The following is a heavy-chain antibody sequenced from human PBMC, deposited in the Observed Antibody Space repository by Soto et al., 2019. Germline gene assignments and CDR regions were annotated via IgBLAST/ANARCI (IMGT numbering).Heavy chain of an antibody. Sequence: LSLTCTVSGGSISSYYWSWIRQPPGKGLEWIGYIYYSGSTNYNPSLKSRVTISVDTSKNQFSLKLSSVTAADTAVYYCARGDILTGYPFDYWGQGTLVNVSS. D-gene: IGHD3-9*01. J-gene: IGHJ4*02. V-gene: IGHV4-59*01. CDR2: IYYSGST. CDR1: GGSISSYY. CDR3: ARGDILTGYPFDY.